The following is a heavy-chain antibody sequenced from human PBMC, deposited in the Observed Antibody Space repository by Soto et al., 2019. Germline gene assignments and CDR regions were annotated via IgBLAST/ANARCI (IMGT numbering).Heavy chain of an antibody. CDR1: GDSISSYYY. D-gene: IGHD3-10*01. CDR3: AGALPMFRGGISYYFDY. V-gene: IGHV4-59*01. J-gene: IGHJ4*02. Sequence: QVQLQESGPGLVKPSETLSLTCTVSGDSISSYYYWSWIRQSPGKGLEWIGYIFHSGSTNYNPTLRSRPSISVGPSNNQFSLKLSSVTAADTAVYYCAGALPMFRGGISYYFDYWGQGTLVTVSS. CDR2: IFHSGST.